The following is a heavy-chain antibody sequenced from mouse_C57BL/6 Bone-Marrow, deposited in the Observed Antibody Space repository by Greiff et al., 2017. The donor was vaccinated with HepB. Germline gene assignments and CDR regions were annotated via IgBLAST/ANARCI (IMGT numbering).Heavy chain of an antibody. J-gene: IGHJ4*01. V-gene: IGHV1-64*01. CDR1: GYTFTSYW. CDR2: IHPNSGST. CDR3: ARSPIYYDYDEGPLGY. Sequence: QVQLQQPGAELVKPGASVKLSCKASGYTFTSYWMHWVKQRPGQGLEWIGMIHPNSGSTNYNEKFKSKATLTVDKSSSTAYMQLSSLTSDDSAVYYCARSPIYYDYDEGPLGYWGQGTSVTVSS. D-gene: IGHD2-4*01.